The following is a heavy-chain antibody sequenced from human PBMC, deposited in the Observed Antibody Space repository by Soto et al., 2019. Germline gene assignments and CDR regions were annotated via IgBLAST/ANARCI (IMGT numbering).Heavy chain of an antibody. CDR2: IWYDGSNK. CDR3: ARGYCSSTSCYGYFDL. J-gene: IGHJ2*01. CDR1: GFTFSSYG. D-gene: IGHD2-2*01. V-gene: IGHV3-33*01. Sequence: PGGSLRLSCTASGFTFSSYGMHLVRQAPGKGLEWVAVIWYDGSNKYYADSVKGRFTISRDNSKNTLYLQMNSLRAEDTAVYYCARGYCSSTSCYGYFDLWGSGTLVTVS.